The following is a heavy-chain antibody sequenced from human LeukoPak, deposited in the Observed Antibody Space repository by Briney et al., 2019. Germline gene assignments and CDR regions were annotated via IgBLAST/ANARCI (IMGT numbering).Heavy chain of an antibody. V-gene: IGHV4-39*01. D-gene: IGHD3-3*01. CDR3: ARRIVDTIFGVVPYYFDY. J-gene: IGHJ4*02. CDR2: IYYSGST. Sequence: PSETLSLTCTVSGGSISSSSYYWGWIRQPPGKGLEWIGSIYYSGSTYYNPSLKSRVTISVDTSKNQFSLKLSSVTAADTAVYYCARRIVDTIFGVVPYYFDYWGQGTLVTVSS. CDR1: GGSISSSSYY.